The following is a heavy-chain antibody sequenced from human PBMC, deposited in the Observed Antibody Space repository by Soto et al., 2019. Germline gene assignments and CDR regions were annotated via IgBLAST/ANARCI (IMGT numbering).Heavy chain of an antibody. J-gene: IGHJ4*02. Sequence: ASVKVSCKASGYTFTSYYMHWVRQAPGQGLEWMGIINPSGGSTSYAQKFQGGVTMTRDTSTSTVYMELSSLRSEDTAVYYCASSSGYGDYFDYWGQGTLVTVSS. D-gene: IGHD4-17*01. V-gene: IGHV1-46*01. CDR2: INPSGGST. CDR1: GYTFTSYY. CDR3: ASSSGYGDYFDY.